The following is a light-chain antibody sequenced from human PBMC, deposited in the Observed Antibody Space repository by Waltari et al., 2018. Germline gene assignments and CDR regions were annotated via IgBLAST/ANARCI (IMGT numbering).Light chain of an antibody. CDR2: ACR. CDR3: SAWDESLDGWL. Sequence: QSVLTQPPSASGTPGQRVTISCSGGNSNIASNIVNWYQQVPGTAPKLLIYACRRRCAGVPDRFSCSKSGTSASLAISGLQSEDEADYYCSAWDESLDGWLIGGGTKLTV. V-gene: IGLV1-44*01. J-gene: IGLJ3*02. CDR1: NSNIASNI.